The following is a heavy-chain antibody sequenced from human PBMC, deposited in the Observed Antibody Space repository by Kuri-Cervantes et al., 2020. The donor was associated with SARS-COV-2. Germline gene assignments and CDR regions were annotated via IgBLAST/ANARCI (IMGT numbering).Heavy chain of an antibody. CDR3: ARAPQGRYCSSTSCPIVWYFDL. V-gene: IGHV3-21*01. D-gene: IGHD2-2*01. CDR1: GFTFSSYS. J-gene: IGHJ2*01. Sequence: GGSLRLSCAASGFTFSSYSMNWVRQVPGKGLEWVSSISSSSSYIYYADSVKGRFTISRDNAKNSLYLQMNSLRAEDTAVYYCARAPQGRYCSSTSCPIVWYFDLWGRGTLVTVSS. CDR2: ISSSSSYI.